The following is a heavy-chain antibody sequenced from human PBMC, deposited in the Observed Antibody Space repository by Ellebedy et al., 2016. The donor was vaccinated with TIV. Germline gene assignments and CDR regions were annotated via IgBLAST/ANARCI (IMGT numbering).Heavy chain of an antibody. Sequence: AASVKVSCKASGYTFTAHYLHWVRQAPGQGLEWMGSINPKSGGTTFAHKFQGRVTMTRDTSINTAYMELSRLTSDDTAVYYCARDLGADRAPLFAFDMWGPGTLVTVSS. CDR3: ARDLGADRAPLFAFDM. V-gene: IGHV1-2*02. CDR2: INPKSGGT. D-gene: IGHD6-6*01. J-gene: IGHJ3*02. CDR1: GYTFTAHY.